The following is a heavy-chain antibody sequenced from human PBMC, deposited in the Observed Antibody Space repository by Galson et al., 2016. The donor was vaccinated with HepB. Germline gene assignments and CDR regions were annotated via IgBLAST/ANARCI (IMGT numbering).Heavy chain of an antibody. CDR3: VREVRVYGMDV. CDR1: GITFSDAW. CDR2: ISSSGSTI. J-gene: IGHJ6*02. Sequence: SLRLSCAASGITFSDAWMNWVRQAPGKGLEWVSYISSSGSTIYYADSVKGRFTISRDNNNNSLYLEMNSLRVEDSAIYFCVREVRVYGMDVWGQGTTVTVSS. V-gene: IGHV3-11*01.